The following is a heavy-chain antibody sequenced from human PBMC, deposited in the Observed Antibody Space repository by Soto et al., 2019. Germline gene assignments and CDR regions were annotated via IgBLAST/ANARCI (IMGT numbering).Heavy chain of an antibody. CDR2: ISYDGSNK. Sequence: GGSLILSCAASGFTSLSYARRLVRQAPGKGLEWVAVISYDGSNKYDADSVKGRFTISRGNSKNTLYLQMNSLRAEDTAVYYCARDRSDAFDIWGQGTMVTVSS. CDR3: ARDRSDAFDI. CDR1: GFTSLSYA. V-gene: IGHV3-30-3*01. J-gene: IGHJ3*02.